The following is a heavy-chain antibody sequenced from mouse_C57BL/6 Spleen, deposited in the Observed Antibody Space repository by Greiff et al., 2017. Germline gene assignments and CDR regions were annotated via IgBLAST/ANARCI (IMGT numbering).Heavy chain of an antibody. V-gene: IGHV1-76*01. Sequence: QVQLQQSGAELVRPGASVKLSCKASGYTFTDYYINWVKQRPGQGLEWIARIYPGSGNTYYNEKFKGKATLTAEKSSSTAYMQLSSLTSEDSAVYFCARNYYGYAGYFDYWGQGTTLTVSS. D-gene: IGHD2-2*01. J-gene: IGHJ2*01. CDR1: GYTFTDYY. CDR2: IYPGSGNT. CDR3: ARNYYGYAGYFDY.